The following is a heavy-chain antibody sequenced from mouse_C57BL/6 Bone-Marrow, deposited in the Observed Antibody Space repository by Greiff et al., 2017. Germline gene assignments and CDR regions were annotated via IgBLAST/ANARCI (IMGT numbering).Heavy chain of an antibody. Sequence: QVQLQQPGAELVKPGASVKLSCKASGYTFTSYWMQWVKQRPGQGLEWIGEIDPSDSYTNYNQKFKGKATLTVDTSSSTAYMQLSSLTSEDSAVYYCARGEVGFDYWGQGTTLTVSS. CDR3: ARGEVGFDY. D-gene: IGHD1-1*02. CDR2: IDPSDSYT. CDR1: GYTFTSYW. J-gene: IGHJ2*01. V-gene: IGHV1-50*01.